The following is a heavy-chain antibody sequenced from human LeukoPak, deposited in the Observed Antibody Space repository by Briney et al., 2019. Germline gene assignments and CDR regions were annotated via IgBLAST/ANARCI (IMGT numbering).Heavy chain of an antibody. V-gene: IGHV4-59*01. CDR2: IYYSGST. CDR1: GGSISSYY. CDR3: ARVRGTGTTYWFDP. Sequence: PSETLSLTCTVSGGSISSYYWSWIRQPPGKGLEWIGYIYYSGSTNYNPSLKSRVTISVDTSKNQFSLKLSSVTAADTAVHYCARVRGTGTTYWFDPWGQGTLVTVSS. D-gene: IGHD1-1*01. J-gene: IGHJ5*02.